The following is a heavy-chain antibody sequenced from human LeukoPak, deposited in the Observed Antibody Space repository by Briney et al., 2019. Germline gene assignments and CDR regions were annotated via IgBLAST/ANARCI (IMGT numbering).Heavy chain of an antibody. V-gene: IGHV1-18*01. D-gene: IGHD3-3*01. CDR2: ISAYNGNT. CDR1: GYTFTSYG. CDR3: ARVGLRFLEWLTFLDAFDI. Sequence: ASVKVSCKASGYTFTSYGISWVRQAPGQGLEWMGWISAYNGNTNYAQKLQGRVTMTTDTSTSTAYMELRSLRSDDTAVYYCARVGLRFLEWLTFLDAFDIWGQGTMVTVSS. J-gene: IGHJ3*02.